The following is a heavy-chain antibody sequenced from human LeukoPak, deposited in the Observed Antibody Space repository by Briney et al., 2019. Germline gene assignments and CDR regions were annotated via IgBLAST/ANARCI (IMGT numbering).Heavy chain of an antibody. CDR2: LNSDGSST. Sequence: GGSLRLSCAASGFTFSTYWMHWVHQAPGKGLVWVSCLNSDGSSTSYADSVKGRFTISRDNAKNTLYLQMDSLRAEDTAVYYCARDISDAFDIWGQGTMVTVSS. CDR1: GFTFSTYW. J-gene: IGHJ3*02. V-gene: IGHV3-74*01. CDR3: ARDISDAFDI. D-gene: IGHD3-9*01.